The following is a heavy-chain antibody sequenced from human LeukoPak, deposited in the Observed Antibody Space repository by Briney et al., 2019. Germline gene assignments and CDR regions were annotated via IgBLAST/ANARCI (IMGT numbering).Heavy chain of an antibody. Sequence: GGSLRLSCAASGFTFSSYSMNWVRQAPGKGLEWVSSISSSSSYIYYADSVKGRFTISRDNAKNSLYLQMNGLRAEDTAVYYCARDRGDIVVVPAADWGQGTLVTVSS. CDR3: ARDRGDIVVVPAAD. CDR2: ISSSSSYI. J-gene: IGHJ4*02. D-gene: IGHD2-2*01. V-gene: IGHV3-21*01. CDR1: GFTFSSYS.